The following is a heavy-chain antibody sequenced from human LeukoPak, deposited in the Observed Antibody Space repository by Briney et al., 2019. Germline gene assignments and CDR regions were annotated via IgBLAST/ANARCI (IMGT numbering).Heavy chain of an antibody. V-gene: IGHV3-30*18. J-gene: IGHJ4*02. CDR3: AKRLSVVVPAAPDY. CDR2: ISYDGSNK. D-gene: IGHD2-2*01. CDR1: GFTFSSYG. Sequence: GGSLRLSCAASGFTFSSYGMHWVRQAPGKGLEWVAVISYDGSNKYYADSVKGRFTISRDNSKNTLYLQMNSLRAEDTAVYYCAKRLSVVVPAAPDYWGQGTLVTVSS.